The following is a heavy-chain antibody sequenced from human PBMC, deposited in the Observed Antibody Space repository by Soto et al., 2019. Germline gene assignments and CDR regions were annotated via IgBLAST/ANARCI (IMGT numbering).Heavy chain of an antibody. Sequence: PGGSLRLSCAASGFTFDDYAMHWVRQAPGKGLEWVSGISWNSGSIGYADSVKGRFTISRDNAKNSLYLQMNSLRAEDTALYYCAKGYYDSSGYYYGPFEYWGQGTLVTVSS. CDR1: GFTFDDYA. J-gene: IGHJ4*02. V-gene: IGHV3-9*01. D-gene: IGHD3-22*01. CDR3: AKGYYDSSGYYYGPFEY. CDR2: ISWNSGSI.